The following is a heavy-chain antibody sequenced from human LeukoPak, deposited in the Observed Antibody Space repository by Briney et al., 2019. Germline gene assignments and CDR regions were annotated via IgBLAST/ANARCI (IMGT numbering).Heavy chain of an antibody. CDR3: ARGYSLDY. V-gene: IGHV3-66*01. Sequence: GGSLRLSCAASGFTFSSYGMHWVRQAPGKGLEWVSVIYSGGSTYYADSVKGRFTISRDNSKNTLYLQMNSLRAEDTAVYYCARGYSLDYWGQGTLVTVSS. J-gene: IGHJ4*02. CDR2: IYSGGST. D-gene: IGHD2-15*01. CDR1: GFTFSSYG.